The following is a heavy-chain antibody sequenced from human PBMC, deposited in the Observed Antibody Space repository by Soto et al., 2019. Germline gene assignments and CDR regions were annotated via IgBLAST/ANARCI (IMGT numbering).Heavy chain of an antibody. V-gene: IGHV1-69*01. Sequence: QVQLVQSGAEVKKPGSSVKVSCKAPGGTFSSYAISWVRQAPGQGLEWMGGIIPIFGTAKYAQKFQGRVTITADESTSKGYMEVSRLGSEDPAVYYCARSQGGSSSLDIYYYYYYGMDVWGQGTTVTVSS. CDR2: IIPIFGTA. J-gene: IGHJ6*02. D-gene: IGHD2-15*01. CDR3: ARSQGGSSSLDIYYYYYYGMDV. CDR1: GGTFSSYA.